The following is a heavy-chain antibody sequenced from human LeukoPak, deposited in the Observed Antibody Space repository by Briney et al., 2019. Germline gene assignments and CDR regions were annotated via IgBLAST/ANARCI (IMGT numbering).Heavy chain of an antibody. J-gene: IGHJ6*03. CDR3: AREGYSSSSGESGYYYYYYYMDV. CDR2: ISYDGSNK. Sequence: GGSLRLSCAASGFTFSSYAMHWVRQAPGKGLEWVAVISYDGSNKYYADSVKGRFTISRDNSKNTLYLQMNSLRAEDTAVYYCAREGYSSSSGESGYYYYYYYMDVWGKGTTVTVSS. D-gene: IGHD6-6*01. V-gene: IGHV3-30*01. CDR1: GFTFSSYA.